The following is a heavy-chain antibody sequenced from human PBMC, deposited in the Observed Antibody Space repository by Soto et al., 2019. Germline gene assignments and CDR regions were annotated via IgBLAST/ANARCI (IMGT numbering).Heavy chain of an antibody. CDR1: GYTFTSYD. V-gene: IGHV1-8*01. D-gene: IGHD3-16*02. J-gene: IGHJ6*03. Sequence: ASVKVSCNASGYTFTSYDINWVRQATGQGLEWMGWMNPNSGNTGYAQKFQGRVTMTRNTSISTAYMELSSLRSEDTAVYYCAKSIMITFGGVIPYYYMDVWGKGTTVTVSS. CDR2: MNPNSGNT. CDR3: AKSIMITFGGVIPYYYMDV.